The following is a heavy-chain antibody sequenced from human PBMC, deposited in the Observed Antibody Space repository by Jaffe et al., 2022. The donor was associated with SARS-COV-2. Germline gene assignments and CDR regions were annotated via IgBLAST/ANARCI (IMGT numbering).Heavy chain of an antibody. CDR1: GFPFSSYS. CDR2: ITSSSSYI. CDR3: ARDYGSGSYYNNYYYYYMDV. Sequence: EVQLVESGGGLVKPGGSLRLSCAASGFPFSSYSMNWVRQAPGKGLEWVSSITSSSSYIYYADSVKGRFTISRDNAKNSLYLQMNSLRAEDTAVYYCARDYGSGSYYNNYYYYYMDVWGKGATVTVSS. J-gene: IGHJ6*03. V-gene: IGHV3-21*01. D-gene: IGHD3-10*01.